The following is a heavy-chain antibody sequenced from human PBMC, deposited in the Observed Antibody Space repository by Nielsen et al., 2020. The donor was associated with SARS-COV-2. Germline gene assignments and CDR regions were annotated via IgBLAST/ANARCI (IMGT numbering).Heavy chain of an antibody. V-gene: IGHV3-73*01. J-gene: IGHJ4*02. CDR3: TRGLSDF. CDR1: GFTFSGSA. Sequence: GGSLRLSCVASGFTFSGSAMHWVRQASGKGLEWVGRIRSEANDYATAYAASVKGRFTISRDDSRNTTYLQLYRLKTEDTALYFCTRGLSDFWGQGTLVTVSS. D-gene: IGHD2-2*01. CDR2: IRSEANDYAT.